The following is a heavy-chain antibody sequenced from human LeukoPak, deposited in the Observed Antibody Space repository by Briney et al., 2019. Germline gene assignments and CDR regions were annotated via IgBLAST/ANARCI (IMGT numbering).Heavy chain of an antibody. Sequence: SGPTLVKPTQTLTLTCTFSGFSLSTSGVGVGWIRQPPGKALEWLALIYWNDDKRYSPSPKSRLTITKDTSKNQVVLTMTNMDPVDTATYYCVRYDDYGDYNWFDPWGQGTLVTVSS. CDR3: VRYDDYGDYNWFDP. CDR1: GFSLSTSGVG. V-gene: IGHV2-5*01. J-gene: IGHJ5*02. D-gene: IGHD4-17*01. CDR2: IYWNDDK.